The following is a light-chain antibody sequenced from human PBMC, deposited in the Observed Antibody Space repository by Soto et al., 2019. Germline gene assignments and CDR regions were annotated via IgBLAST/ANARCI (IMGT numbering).Light chain of an antibody. V-gene: IGLV2-14*03. J-gene: IGLJ2*01. CDR3: SSYTSSISVV. CDR1: SSDVGGYNY. Sequence: QSALTQPASVSGSPGQSITISCTGTSSDVGGYNYVSWYQQHPGKAPKLMIYDVSNRPSGVSNRFSCSKSGNTASLTISGPQAEDEADYYCSSYTSSISVVFGGGTKLTVL. CDR2: DVS.